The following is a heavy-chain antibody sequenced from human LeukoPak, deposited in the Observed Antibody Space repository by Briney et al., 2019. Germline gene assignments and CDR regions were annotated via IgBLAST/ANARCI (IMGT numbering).Heavy chain of an antibody. J-gene: IGHJ3*02. V-gene: IGHV4-59*01. CDR2: IYYIGNT. CDR1: GDSISSYY. Sequence: SETLSLTCTVSGDSISSYYWSWIRQPPGKGLEWIGYIYYIGNTNYNPSLRSRVTISVDTSKNQFSLKLSSVTAADTAIYYCARDYAFDIWGQGTMVAVSS. CDR3: ARDYAFDI.